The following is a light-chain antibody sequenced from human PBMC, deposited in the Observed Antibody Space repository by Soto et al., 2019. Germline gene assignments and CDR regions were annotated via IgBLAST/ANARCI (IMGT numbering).Light chain of an antibody. J-gene: IGKJ5*01. CDR3: QQSYSTPIT. CDR1: QSISSY. CDR2: AAS. V-gene: IGKV1-39*01. Sequence: DIQMTQSPSSLSASVGDRVTITCRASQSISSYLNWYQQKPGKAPKLLIYAASSLQSGVPSRFSVSGSGTDFTLTISSLQPEDFATYYCQQSYSTPITFGQGTRLEFK.